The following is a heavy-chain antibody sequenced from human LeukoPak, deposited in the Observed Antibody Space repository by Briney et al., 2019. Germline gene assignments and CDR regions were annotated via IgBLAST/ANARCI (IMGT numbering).Heavy chain of an antibody. CDR1: XXSFSGYY. CDR3: ARVRRYYDLSSRPYAFDI. Sequence: SETLSLXCXAXXXSFSGYYWSWIRQPPGKGLEWIGEINHSGSTNYNPSLKSRVTISVDTSKNQFSLKLSSVTAADTAVYYCARVRRYYDLSSRPYAFDIWGQGTMVTVSS. CDR2: INHSGST. J-gene: IGHJ3*02. V-gene: IGHV4-34*01. D-gene: IGHD3-22*01.